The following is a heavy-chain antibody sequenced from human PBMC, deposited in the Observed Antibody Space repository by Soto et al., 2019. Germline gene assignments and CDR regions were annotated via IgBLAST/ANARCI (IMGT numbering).Heavy chain of an antibody. Sequence: VQLVQSGADVKKPGSSARVSCKASGGTSSTYAVHWVRQAPGQGLEWMGGIIPLYDSPYYARKFQGSFTMAADKSTDTAYLELRSLGYEDTALYYCARGSHYGDALYWGQGSLVTVSS. CDR1: GGTSSTYA. CDR2: IIPLYDSP. J-gene: IGHJ4*02. CDR3: ARGSHYGDALY. D-gene: IGHD4-17*01. V-gene: IGHV1-69*06.